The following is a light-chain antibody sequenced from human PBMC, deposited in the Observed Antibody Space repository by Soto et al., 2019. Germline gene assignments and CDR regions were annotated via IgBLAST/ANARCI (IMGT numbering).Light chain of an antibody. Sequence: QSALTQPASVSGSPGQSITISCTGGSIGVGSYSFVSWYQHHPGKAPKLIIYEGTKRPFGVESRFSGSKSGDTASLTISGLQAEDEADYHCCSVAGGFHVLGSGTKLTVL. CDR1: SIGVGSYSF. V-gene: IGLV2-23*01. J-gene: IGLJ1*01. CDR2: EGT. CDR3: CSVAGGFHV.